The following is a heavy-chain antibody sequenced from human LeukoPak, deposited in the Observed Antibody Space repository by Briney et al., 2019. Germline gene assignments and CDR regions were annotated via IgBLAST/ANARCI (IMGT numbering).Heavy chain of an antibody. CDR2: VYYRGAT. J-gene: IGHJ6*03. CDR1: GDSMSSYY. D-gene: IGHD3-22*01. Sequence: SETLSLTCIVSGDSMSSYYWSWIRQPPGKGLEWIGYVYYRGATYYNPSLKSRVTISVDTSKNQFSLKLSSVTAADTAVYYCARDYYYDSSGYYPYYYMDVWGKGTTVTVSS. CDR3: ARDYYYDSSGYYPYYYMDV. V-gene: IGHV4-59*12.